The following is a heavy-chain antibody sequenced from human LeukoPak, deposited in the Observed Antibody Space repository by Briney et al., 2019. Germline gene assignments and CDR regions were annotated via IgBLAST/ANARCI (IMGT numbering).Heavy chain of an antibody. Sequence: SETLSLTCTVSGVSISSSNSYWSWIRQPAGKGLEWIGRIYTSGSTNYNPSPKSRVTMSVDTSKNQFSLKLSSVTAADTAVYYCSGAYYWGQGTLVTVSS. D-gene: IGHD1-26*01. V-gene: IGHV4-61*02. J-gene: IGHJ4*02. CDR1: GVSISSSNSY. CDR3: SGAYY. CDR2: IYTSGST.